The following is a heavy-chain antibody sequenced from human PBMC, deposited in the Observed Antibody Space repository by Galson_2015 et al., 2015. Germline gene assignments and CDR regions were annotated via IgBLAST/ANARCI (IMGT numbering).Heavy chain of an antibody. D-gene: IGHD1-26*01. Sequence: CAISGDSVSSNSAAWNWIRRSPSRGLEWLGRTYYRSKWYRDYAVSVKSRITVDPDTSRNQFSLQLNSVTPEDTAVYYCARSTGRYGVDYWGQGTLVTVSS. J-gene: IGHJ4*02. V-gene: IGHV6-1*01. CDR1: GDSVSSNSAA. CDR3: ARSTGRYGVDY. CDR2: TYYRSKWYR.